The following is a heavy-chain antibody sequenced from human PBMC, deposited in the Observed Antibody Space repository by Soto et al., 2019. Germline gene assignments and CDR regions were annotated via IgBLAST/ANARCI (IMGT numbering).Heavy chain of an antibody. Sequence: QVQLVQSGAEVKKPGASVKVSCKASGYTFTRYDINWVRQATGQGLEWMGGMNPNSGNTGYAQKFQGRATMTRNNSISTAYIELSSMRSEDTAVDYCAREKTSYGMDAWGQGTTVTVSS. CDR1: GYTFTRYD. CDR2: MNPNSGNT. V-gene: IGHV1-8*01. CDR3: AREKTSYGMDA. J-gene: IGHJ6*02.